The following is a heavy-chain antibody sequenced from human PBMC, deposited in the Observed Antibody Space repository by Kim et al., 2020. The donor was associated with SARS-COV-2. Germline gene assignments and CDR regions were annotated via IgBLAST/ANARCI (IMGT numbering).Heavy chain of an antibody. CDR1: GFPFSTYA. V-gene: IGHV3-64D*06. CDR2: ISSDGGRT. D-gene: IGHD6-13*01. CDR3: VKDSNTWYYFDY. Sequence: GGSLRLSCSASGFPFSTYAMHWVRQAPGKGLKYVSAISSDGGRTYYADSVKGRFTISRDNSKNTLYLQMNSLRTDDTAVYYCVKDSNTWYYFDYWGQGTPVTVSS. J-gene: IGHJ4*02.